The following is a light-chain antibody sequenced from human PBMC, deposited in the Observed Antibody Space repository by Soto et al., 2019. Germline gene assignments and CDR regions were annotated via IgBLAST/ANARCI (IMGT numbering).Light chain of an antibody. CDR2: DAS. V-gene: IGKV1-33*01. CDR1: QDISNY. CDR3: QQYYNPPLT. Sequence: DIQMTQSPSSLSASVGDRVTITCQASQDISNYLNWYQQKPGKAPKLLIYDASNLETGVPSRFSGSGSRTDFTFTISSLQPEDIATYYCQQYYNPPLTFGGGTKVEIK. J-gene: IGKJ4*01.